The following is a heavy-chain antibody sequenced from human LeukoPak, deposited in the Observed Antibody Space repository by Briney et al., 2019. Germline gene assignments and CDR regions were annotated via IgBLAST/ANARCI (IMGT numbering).Heavy chain of an antibody. CDR1: GFTFNIYW. CDR3: ARVGDYSYYYYYMDV. D-gene: IGHD3-10*01. Sequence: GGSLRLSCAASGFTFNIYWMSWVRQAPGKGLEWVANIRKDGGEKYYVDSVKGRFTISRDNAKNSLYLQMNSLRAEDTAVYYCARVGDYSYYYYYMDVWGKGTTVTVSS. V-gene: IGHV3-7*01. CDR2: IRKDGGEK. J-gene: IGHJ6*03.